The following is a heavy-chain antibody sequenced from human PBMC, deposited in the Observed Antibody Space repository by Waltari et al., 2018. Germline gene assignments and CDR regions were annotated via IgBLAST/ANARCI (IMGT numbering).Heavy chain of an antibody. CDR3: ARHWIVVRGIVLPDP. CDR1: GDSVSSGSYY. J-gene: IGHJ5*02. CDR2: IYHKGNA. Sequence: QVQLQESGPGLVKPSETLSLTCTVSGDSVSSGSYYWGWIRQSPGKGLEWVGYIYHKGNANYSPSLRSRVTMSVDTAKNQFSLSLRSVTAADTALYYCARHWIVVRGIVLPDPWGQGTLVTVSS. V-gene: IGHV4-61*01. D-gene: IGHD3-10*01.